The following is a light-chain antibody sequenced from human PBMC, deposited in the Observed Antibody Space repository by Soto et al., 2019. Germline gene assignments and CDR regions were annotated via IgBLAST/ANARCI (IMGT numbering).Light chain of an antibody. CDR2: EVS. Sequence: QSALTQPASVAGSPGQSITISCTGTSSDVGGYNYVSWYQQHPGKAPKLMIYEVSNRPSGVSNRFSGSKSGNTASLTISGLQAEDVADYYCSSYTSSSTPYVFGTGTKVNVL. V-gene: IGLV2-14*01. J-gene: IGLJ1*01. CDR1: SSDVGGYNY. CDR3: SSYTSSSTPYV.